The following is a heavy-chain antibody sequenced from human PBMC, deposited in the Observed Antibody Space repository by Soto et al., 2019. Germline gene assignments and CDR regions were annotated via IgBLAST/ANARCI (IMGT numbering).Heavy chain of an antibody. CDR2: INHSGST. J-gene: IGHJ4*02. D-gene: IGHD6-19*01. CDR1: GGSFSGYY. Sequence: QVQLQQWGAGLLKPSETLSLTCAVYGGSFSGYYWSWIRQPPGKGLEWIGEINHSGSTNYNPSLKSRVTISVDTSKNQFSLKLSSVTAADTAVYYCARGRRSSGWYSPFDYWGQGTLVTVSS. V-gene: IGHV4-34*01. CDR3: ARGRRSSGWYSPFDY.